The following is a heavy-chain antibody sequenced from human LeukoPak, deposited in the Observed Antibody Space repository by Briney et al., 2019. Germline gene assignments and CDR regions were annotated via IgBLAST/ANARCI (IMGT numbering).Heavy chain of an antibody. V-gene: IGHV4-30-2*01. J-gene: IGHJ2*01. CDR1: GGSISSGGYY. CDR2: IYHSGST. D-gene: IGHD3-22*01. Sequence: SQTLSLTCTVSGGSISSGGYYWSWIRQPPGKGLEWIGYIYHSGSTYYNPSLKSRVTISVDRSKNQFSPKLSSVTAADTAVYYCARGAPITMIVVVPGWYFDLWGRGTLVTVSS. CDR3: ARGAPITMIVVVPGWYFDL.